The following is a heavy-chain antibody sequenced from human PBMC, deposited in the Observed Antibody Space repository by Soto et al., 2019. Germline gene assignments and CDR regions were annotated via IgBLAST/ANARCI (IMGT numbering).Heavy chain of an antibody. CDR2: IYHGGTT. CDR1: AGSINTAASS. CDR3: AAYYGSPLAVD. J-gene: IGHJ4*02. Sequence: TSETLSLTCTVSAGSINTAASSWAWVRQPPGEGLDFIGYIYHGGTTFLNPSLRSRLIISVDRSKNQFSLKLGSVTAADTAVYYCAAYYGSPLAVDSGQGTRVTVSS. V-gene: IGHV4-30-2*01. D-gene: IGHD3-10*01.